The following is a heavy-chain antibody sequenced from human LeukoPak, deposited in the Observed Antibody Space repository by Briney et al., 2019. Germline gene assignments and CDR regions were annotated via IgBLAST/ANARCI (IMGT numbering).Heavy chain of an antibody. CDR1: GYTFINFF. CDR2: INPNSGGT. J-gene: IGHJ4*02. CDR3: ARGTEGGSGWDLNY. Sequence: ASVKVSCKASGYTFINFFMHWVRQAPGQGLEWMGWINPNSGGTNLAQKFQGRVTMTRDTSISTAYMELSSLRSDDTAVYFCARGTEGGSGWDLNYWGQGTLVTVSS. D-gene: IGHD6-19*01. V-gene: IGHV1-2*02.